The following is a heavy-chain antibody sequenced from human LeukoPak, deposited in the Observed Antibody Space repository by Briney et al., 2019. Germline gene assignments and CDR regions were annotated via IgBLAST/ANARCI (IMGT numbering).Heavy chain of an antibody. CDR2: IYDGGST. CDR3: VRGYSTSSSVEWFDT. V-gene: IGHV4-59*01. J-gene: IGHJ5*02. CDR1: GGSMSSNS. Sequence: SETLSLTCAVSGGSMSSNSWSWIRQPPGKGLEWISYIYDGGSTNSNPALKSRVSISIDTSKNHFPLEQSSVAAADTAVYYCVRGYSTSSSVEWFDTWGRGTLVTVSS. D-gene: IGHD6-6*01.